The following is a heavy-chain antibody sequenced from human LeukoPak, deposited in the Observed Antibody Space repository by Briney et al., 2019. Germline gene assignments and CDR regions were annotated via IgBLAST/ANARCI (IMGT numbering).Heavy chain of an antibody. J-gene: IGHJ3*02. Sequence: GASVKVSCKASGYTFTSYGISWVRQAPGQGLEWMGWISAYNGNTNYAQKLQGRVTMTTDTSTSTAYMELRSLRSDDTAVYYCARDESSGRFLEWLSPTGAFDIWGQGTMVTVSS. V-gene: IGHV1-18*01. D-gene: IGHD3-3*01. CDR1: GYTFTSYG. CDR2: ISAYNGNT. CDR3: ARDESSGRFLEWLSPTGAFDI.